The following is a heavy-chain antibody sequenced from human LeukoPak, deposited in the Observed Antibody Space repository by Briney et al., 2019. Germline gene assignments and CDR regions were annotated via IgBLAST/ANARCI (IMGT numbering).Heavy chain of an antibody. CDR3: ARASGADEMYNWFDP. V-gene: IGHV4-30-2*01. CDR2: IYHSGSS. J-gene: IGHJ5*02. Sequence: SETLSLTCAVSGGSISSGGYSWSWIRQPPGKGLEWIGYIYHSGSSYFNPSLKSRVTLSVDRSKNQFSLKLTSVTAADTAVYYCARASGADEMYNWFDPWGQGTLVIVSS. D-gene: IGHD2-8*02. CDR1: GGSISSGGYS.